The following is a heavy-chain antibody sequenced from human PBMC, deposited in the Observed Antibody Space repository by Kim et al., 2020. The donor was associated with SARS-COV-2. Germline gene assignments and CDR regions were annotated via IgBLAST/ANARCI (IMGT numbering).Heavy chain of an antibody. CDR1: GGSISSSYYY. CDR2: IYYSGST. Sequence: SETLSLTCTVSGGSISSSYYYWVWLRQPQGQGRDGIVNIYYSGSTYSNPSLKSRVSISADTSKNQFSLKLSSVTAADAAVYYCARHNGGPGVLVADA. CDR3: ARHNGGPGVLVADA. D-gene: IGHD2-8*02. V-gene: IGHV4-39*01. J-gene: IGHJ3*01.